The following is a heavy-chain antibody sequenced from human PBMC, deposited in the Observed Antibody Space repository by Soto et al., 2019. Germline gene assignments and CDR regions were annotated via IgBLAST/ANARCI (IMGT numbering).Heavy chain of an antibody. CDR1: GFTFSSYA. D-gene: IGHD2-8*01. V-gene: IGHV3-23*01. J-gene: IGHJ4*02. CDR2: ISGSGGST. CDR3: AKGVEFYGTNDVCYFDY. Sequence: GGSLRLSCAASGFTFSSYAMSWVRQAPGKGLEWVSAISGSGGSTYYADSVKGRFTISRDNSKNTLYLQMNSLRAEDTAVYYCAKGVEFYGTNDVCYFDYWGQGTLVTVSS.